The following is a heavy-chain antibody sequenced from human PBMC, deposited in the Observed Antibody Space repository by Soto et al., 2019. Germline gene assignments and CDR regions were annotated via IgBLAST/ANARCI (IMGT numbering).Heavy chain of an antibody. CDR1: GFSLSTSGVG. J-gene: IGHJ4*02. V-gene: IGHV2-5*02. D-gene: IGHD1-1*01. CDR2: IYWDDDK. Sequence: QITLKESGPTRVRPTQTLTLTCTFSGFSLSTSGVGVGWIRQPPGKALEWLAFIYWDDDKRYSPSLRSRLTNPHDTSRTQGVLTITHTDPADTASYSCAHRAGRQGHWDGGCFDHWGLGTLVTVSS. CDR3: AHRAGRQGHWDGGCFDH.